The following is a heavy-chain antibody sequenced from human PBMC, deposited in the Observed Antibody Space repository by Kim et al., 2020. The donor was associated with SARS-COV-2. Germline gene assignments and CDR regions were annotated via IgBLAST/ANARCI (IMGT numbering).Heavy chain of an antibody. D-gene: IGHD6-19*01. CDR2: ISSSSSYI. Sequence: GGSLRLSCAASGFTFSSYSMNLVRQAPGKGLEWVSSISSSSSYIYYADSVKGRFTISRDNAKNSLYLQMNSLRAEDTAVYYCARGLGSGWDDAFDIWGQGTMVTVSS. CDR1: GFTFSSYS. J-gene: IGHJ3*02. V-gene: IGHV3-21*01. CDR3: ARGLGSGWDDAFDI.